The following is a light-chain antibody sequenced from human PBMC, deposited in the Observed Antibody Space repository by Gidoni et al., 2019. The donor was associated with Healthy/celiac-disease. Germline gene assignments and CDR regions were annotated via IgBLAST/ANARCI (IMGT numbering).Light chain of an antibody. CDR3: QQYFSTPRT. J-gene: IGKJ1*01. CDR2: WAS. Sequence: DIVMTQSPDSLAVSLGERATINCKSSQSVLHSSINKTILAWYQQKPGQPPKLLIYWASTRESGVPDRFSGSGSGTDFTLTISSLQAEDVAVYYCQQYFSTPRTFGQGTKVEIK. V-gene: IGKV4-1*01. CDR1: QSVLHSSINKTI.